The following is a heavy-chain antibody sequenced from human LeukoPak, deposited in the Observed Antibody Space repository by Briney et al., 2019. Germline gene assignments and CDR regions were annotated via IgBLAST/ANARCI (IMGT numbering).Heavy chain of an antibody. Sequence: PGGSLRLSCAASGFTFSNYGLSWVRQAPGKGLEWVSGITGSGGSTYYADSVKGRFTISRDNSKNTLFLQMNSLRGDDTAVYYCARDGEWELLHYYYYMDVWGKGTTVTVSS. D-gene: IGHD1-26*01. CDR2: ITGSGGST. CDR1: GFTFSNYG. CDR3: ARDGEWELLHYYYYMDV. J-gene: IGHJ6*03. V-gene: IGHV3-23*01.